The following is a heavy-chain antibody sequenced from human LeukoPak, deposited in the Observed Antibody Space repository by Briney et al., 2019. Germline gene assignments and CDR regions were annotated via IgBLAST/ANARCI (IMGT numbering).Heavy chain of an antibody. J-gene: IGHJ4*02. Sequence: GGSLRLSCAASGFTFSSYSINWVRQAPGKGLEWVSSISSSSSYIYYADSAKGRFTISRDNAKNSLYLQMNSLRAEDTAVYYCARTHSGWKYYFDYWGQGTLVTVSS. V-gene: IGHV3-21*01. CDR3: ARTHSGWKYYFDY. D-gene: IGHD6-19*01. CDR2: ISSSSSYI. CDR1: GFTFSSYS.